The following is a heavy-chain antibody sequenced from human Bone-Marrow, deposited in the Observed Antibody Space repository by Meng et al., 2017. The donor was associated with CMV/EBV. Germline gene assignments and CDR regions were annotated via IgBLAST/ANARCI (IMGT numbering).Heavy chain of an antibody. V-gene: IGHV3-7*01. J-gene: IGHJ4*02. Sequence: GESLKISCAASGFSFSSYWMSWVRQAPGKGLEWVANIKQDGSEKYYVDSVKGRFTISRDNPKNSLYLQMNYLRAEDTAVYYCVSRDSYYPDWSQGTLVTISS. CDR1: GFSFSSYW. CDR3: VSRDSYYPD. D-gene: IGHD1-26*01. CDR2: IKQDGSEK.